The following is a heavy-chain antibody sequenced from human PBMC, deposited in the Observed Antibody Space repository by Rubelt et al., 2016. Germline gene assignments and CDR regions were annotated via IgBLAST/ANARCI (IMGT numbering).Heavy chain of an antibody. Sequence: DVQLVQSGGGLVQPGGSLRLSCAASGFSFSRHSLNWVRQAPGKGLDWISYINSAGSTIYYADSVKGRFTISRDNAKTSLYLQMNSLRAEDTAVYYCANQAGDVNPIYWGQGTLVTVSS. D-gene: IGHD7-27*01. V-gene: IGHV3-48*04. J-gene: IGHJ4*02. CDR2: INSAGSTI. CDR1: GFSFSRHS. CDR3: ANQAGDVNPIY.